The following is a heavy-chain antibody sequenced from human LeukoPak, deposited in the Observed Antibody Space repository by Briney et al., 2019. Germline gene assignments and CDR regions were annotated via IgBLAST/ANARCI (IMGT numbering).Heavy chain of an antibody. CDR2: IYTSGST. V-gene: IGHV4-61*02. J-gene: IGHJ4*02. Sequence: SQTLSLTCTVSGGSISSGSYYWSWIRQPAGKGLEWIGRIYTSGSTNYNPSLKSRVTISVDTSKNQFSLKLSSVTAADTAVYYCARGPVKGFDYWGQGTLVTVSS. D-gene: IGHD4-17*01. CDR3: ARGPVKGFDY. CDR1: GGSISSGSYY.